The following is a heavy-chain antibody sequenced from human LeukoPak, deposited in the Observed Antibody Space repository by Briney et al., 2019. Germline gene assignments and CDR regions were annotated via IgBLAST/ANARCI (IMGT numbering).Heavy chain of an antibody. Sequence: SGPTLVKPTQTLTLTCTFSGFSLSTSGVGVGWIRQPPGKALEWLALIYWDDDKRYIPSLKSRLTITKDTSKNQVVLTMTNMDPVDTATYYCAHRLHSGYDSYFDYWGQGTLVTVSS. CDR3: AHRLHSGYDSYFDY. J-gene: IGHJ4*02. V-gene: IGHV2-5*02. D-gene: IGHD5-12*01. CDR2: IYWDDDK. CDR1: GFSLSTSGVG.